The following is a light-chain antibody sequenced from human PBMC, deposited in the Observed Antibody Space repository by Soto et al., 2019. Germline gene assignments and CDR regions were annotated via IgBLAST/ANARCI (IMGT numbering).Light chain of an antibody. J-gene: IGLJ1*01. CDR1: SSDVDAYNY. V-gene: IGLV2-14*01. CDR3: GSYTTSSNYV. CDR2: DVS. Sequence: QSALTQPASVSGSPGQSITISCTGTSSDVDAYNYVSWYQQHPGKAPKLMVYDVSNRPSGVSNRFSGSKSGNTASLTISGLQAEDEADYYCGSYTTSSNYVFGTGTKVTVL.